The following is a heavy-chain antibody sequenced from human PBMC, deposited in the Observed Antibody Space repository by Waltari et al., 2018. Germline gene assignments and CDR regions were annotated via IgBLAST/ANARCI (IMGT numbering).Heavy chain of an antibody. V-gene: IGHV1-69*12. D-gene: IGHD1-26*01. CDR2: LMPSFGTA. CDR1: GGTFSSYA. J-gene: IGHJ4*02. CDR3: ARDKGGSYPLDY. Sequence: QVQLVQSGAEVKKPGSSVKVSCKASGGTFSSYAISWVRQAPGHGLEWMGRLMPSFGTATDAQKFQGRVTITADESTSTADMELGSLRSEDTAVYYCARDKGGSYPLDYWGLGTLVTVSS.